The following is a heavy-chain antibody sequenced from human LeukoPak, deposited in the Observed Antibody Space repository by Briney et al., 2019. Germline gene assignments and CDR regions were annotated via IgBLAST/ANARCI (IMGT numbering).Heavy chain of an antibody. Sequence: RTSQTLSLTCTVSGGSISSGDYAWGWIRQPPGKGLEWIGYIYYSGSTYYNPSLKSRVTISVDTSKNQFSLKLSSLTAADTAVYYCAREQVYYYGMDVWGQGTTVTVSS. CDR2: IYYSGST. CDR3: AREQVYYYGMDV. V-gene: IGHV4-30-4*01. J-gene: IGHJ6*02. CDR1: GGSISSGDYA.